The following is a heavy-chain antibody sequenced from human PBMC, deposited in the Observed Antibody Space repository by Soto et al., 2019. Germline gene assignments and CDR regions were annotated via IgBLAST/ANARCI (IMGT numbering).Heavy chain of an antibody. CDR2: IIPILGIA. CDR1: GGTFSSYT. Sequence: QVQLVQSGAEVKKPGSSVKVSCKASGGTFSSYTISWVRQAPGQGLEWMGRIIPILGIANYAQKFQGRVTITADKSTSTAYVELSSLRSEDTAVYYCARAGGYCSSTSCYDGGDYWGQGTLVTVSS. D-gene: IGHD2-2*01. J-gene: IGHJ4*02. CDR3: ARAGGYCSSTSCYDGGDY. V-gene: IGHV1-69*02.